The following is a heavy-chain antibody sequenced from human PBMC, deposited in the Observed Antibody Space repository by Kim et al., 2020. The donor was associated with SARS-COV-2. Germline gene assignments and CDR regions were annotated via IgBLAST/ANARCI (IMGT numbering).Heavy chain of an antibody. CDR3: AKGDRDIVVVPAAMVQSGMDV. D-gene: IGHD2-2*01. CDR2: ISGSGGST. CDR1: GFTFSSYA. V-gene: IGHV3-23*01. Sequence: GGSLRLSCAASGFTFSSYAMSWVRQAPGKGLEWVSAISGSGGSTYYADSVKGRFTISRDNSKNTLYLQMNSLRAEDTAVYYCAKGDRDIVVVPAAMVQSGMDVWGQGTTVTVSS. J-gene: IGHJ6*02.